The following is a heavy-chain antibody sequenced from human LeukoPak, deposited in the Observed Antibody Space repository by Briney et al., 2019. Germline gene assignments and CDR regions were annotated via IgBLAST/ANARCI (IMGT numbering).Heavy chain of an antibody. CDR1: GFTFSSYG. Sequence: GGSLRLSCAASGFTFSSYGMHWVRPAPGKGLEWVAVIWYDGSNKYYADSVKGRFTISRDNSKNTLYLQMNSLRAEDTAVYYCYALDTVPHAFDIWGQGTMVTVSS. CDR3: YALDTVPHAFDI. V-gene: IGHV3-33*01. CDR2: IWYDGSNK. J-gene: IGHJ3*02. D-gene: IGHD4-17*01.